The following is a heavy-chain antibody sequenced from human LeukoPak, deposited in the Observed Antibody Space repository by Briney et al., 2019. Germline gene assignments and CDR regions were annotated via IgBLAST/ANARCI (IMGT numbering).Heavy chain of an antibody. Sequence: PSRTLSLTCTVSGGSISSGDYYWSWIRQPPGKGLEWIGYIYYSWSTYYNPSLKSRVTISVDTSKNQFSLKLSSVTAADTAVYYCARDNDSSGYYDYWGQGTLVTVSS. CDR2: IYYSWST. CDR3: ARDNDSSGYYDY. J-gene: IGHJ4*02. V-gene: IGHV4-30-4*01. D-gene: IGHD3-22*01. CDR1: GGSISSGDYY.